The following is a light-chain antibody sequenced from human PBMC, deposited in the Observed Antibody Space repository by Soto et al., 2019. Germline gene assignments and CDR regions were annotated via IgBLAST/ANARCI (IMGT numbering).Light chain of an antibody. Sequence: DIQMTQSPSSLSASVGDRVTIACRASQGISIYLAWYQQKPGKVPQLLIYDASTLQSGVPPRFSGSGSGTDFTLTISGLQPEDVATYYCQKYNGAPLTFGGGTKVEIK. CDR3: QKYNGAPLT. V-gene: IGKV1-27*01. CDR2: DAS. CDR1: QGISIY. J-gene: IGKJ4*01.